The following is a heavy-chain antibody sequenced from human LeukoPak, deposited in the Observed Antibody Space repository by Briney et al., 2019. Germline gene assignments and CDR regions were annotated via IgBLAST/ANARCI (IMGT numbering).Heavy chain of an antibody. D-gene: IGHD2-21*01. J-gene: IGHJ5*02. CDR1: GGSISSGSYY. CDR2: IYYSGST. CDR3: ARPLLGVVGAFDP. V-gene: IGHV4-39*01. Sequence: SETLSLTCTVSGGSISSGSYYWGWIRHPPGQGLEWIWTIYYSGSTYYNPSLKSRVNISIDTSKNQFSLNLSSVTATDTAVYYCARPLLGVVGAFDPWGQGTLVTVSS.